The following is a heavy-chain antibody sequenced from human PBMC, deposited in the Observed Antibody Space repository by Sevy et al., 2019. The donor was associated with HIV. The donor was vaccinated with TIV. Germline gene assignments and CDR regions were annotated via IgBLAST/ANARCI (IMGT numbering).Heavy chain of an antibody. CDR1: GFTFRNYG. D-gene: IGHD6-19*01. Sequence: GGSLRLSCAASGFTFRNYGFHWVRQAPGKGLEWVAVISHDGSNKYYTDSVKGRFTISRDNSKNTLDLLMNTLRTEDTAIYYCAKGDSSGWSPPYDYWGQGTLVTVSS. CDR3: AKGDSSGWSPPYDY. CDR2: ISHDGSNK. J-gene: IGHJ4*02. V-gene: IGHV3-30*18.